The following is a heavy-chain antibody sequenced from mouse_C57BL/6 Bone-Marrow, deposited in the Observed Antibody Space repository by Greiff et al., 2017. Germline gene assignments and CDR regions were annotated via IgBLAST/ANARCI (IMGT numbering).Heavy chain of an antibody. J-gene: IGHJ4*01. CDR3: ARDYYGSSFYAMDY. CDR2: IYPRDGST. V-gene: IGHV1-78*01. Sequence: VQLQQSDAEFVKPGASVKISCKVSGYTFTDHTIHWMKQRPEPGLEWIGYIYPRDGSTTYNGNLKGKATLTADKSSSTAYMQLNSLTSEDSAVYCCARDYYGSSFYAMDYWGQGTSVTVSS. CDR1: GYTFTDHT. D-gene: IGHD1-1*01.